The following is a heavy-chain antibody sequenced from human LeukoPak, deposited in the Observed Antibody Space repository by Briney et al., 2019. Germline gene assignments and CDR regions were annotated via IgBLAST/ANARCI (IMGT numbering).Heavy chain of an antibody. CDR2: LGRTGEYK. J-gene: IGHJ4*02. CDR1: GFTYTDYS. V-gene: IGHV3-23*01. D-gene: IGHD3-10*01. CDR3: ARDGRRYYGSGSYPVYYFDY. Sequence: GGSLRLSCSASGFTYTDYSMSWVRQVPGKGLEWVSGLGRTGEYKYYADSVKGRFTISRDNSKNTLYLQMNSLRAEDTAVYYCARDGRRYYGSGSYPVYYFDYWGQGTLVTVSS.